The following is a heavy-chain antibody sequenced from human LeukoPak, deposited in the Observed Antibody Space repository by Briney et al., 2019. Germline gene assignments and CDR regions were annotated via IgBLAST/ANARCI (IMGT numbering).Heavy chain of an antibody. V-gene: IGHV4-59*01. D-gene: IGHD2-2*01. J-gene: IGHJ4*02. CDR1: GGSISSYY. CDR2: IYYSGST. Sequence: SETLSLTCTVSGGSISSYYWSWIRQPPGKGLEWIGYIYYSGSTNYNPSLKSRVTISVDTSKNQFSLKLSSVTAADTAVYYCARVSGYCSSTSCLYTRHLDYWGQGTLVTVSS. CDR3: ARVSGYCSSTSCLYTRHLDY.